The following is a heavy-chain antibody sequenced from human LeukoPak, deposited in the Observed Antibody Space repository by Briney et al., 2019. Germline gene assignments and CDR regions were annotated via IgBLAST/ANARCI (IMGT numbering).Heavy chain of an antibody. V-gene: IGHV1-2*02. CDR2: INPNSGGT. D-gene: IGHD5-18*01. Sequence: ASVKVSCKASGYTFTGYYMHWVRQAPGQGLEWMGWINPNSGGTNYAQKFQGRVTMTRDTSISTAYMELSRLRSDDTAVYYCARVAPRESGYSYQGFNYWGQGTLVTVSS. J-gene: IGHJ4*02. CDR1: GYTFTGYY. CDR3: ARVAPRESGYSYQGFNY.